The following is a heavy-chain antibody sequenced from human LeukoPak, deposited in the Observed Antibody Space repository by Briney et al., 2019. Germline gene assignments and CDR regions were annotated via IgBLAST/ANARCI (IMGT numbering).Heavy chain of an antibody. J-gene: IGHJ4*02. CDR1: GYTFTGYY. D-gene: IGHD3-22*01. Sequence: ASVKVSRKASGYTFTGYYMHWVRQAPGQGLEWMGWINPNSGGTNYAQKFQGRATMTRDTSISTAYMELSRLRSDDTAVYYCARDEGLYYDSSGYSEGDYWGQGTLVTVSS. V-gene: IGHV1-2*02. CDR3: ARDEGLYYDSSGYSEGDY. CDR2: INPNSGGT.